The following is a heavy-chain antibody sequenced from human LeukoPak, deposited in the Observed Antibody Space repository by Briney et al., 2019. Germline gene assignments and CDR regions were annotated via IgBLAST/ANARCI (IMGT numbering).Heavy chain of an antibody. CDR2: IYTSGST. J-gene: IGHJ4*02. CDR1: GGSISSGSHY. V-gene: IGHV4-61*02. CDR3: ARDASSWPYFDH. Sequence: PSETLSLTCTVSGGSISSGSHYWSWIRQPAGKGLEWIGRIYTSGSTYYNPSLKGRVTISVDTSKNQFSLKLTSVTAADTAVYYCARDASSWPYFDHWGQGTLVTVS. D-gene: IGHD6-13*01.